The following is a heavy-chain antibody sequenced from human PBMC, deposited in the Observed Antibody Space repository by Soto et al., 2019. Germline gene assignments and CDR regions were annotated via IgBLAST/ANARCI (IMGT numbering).Heavy chain of an antibody. V-gene: IGHV4-59*01. CDR1: GGSMSSYY. Sequence: XGTLSLTCTVSGGSMSSYYWSWIRQPPGKGLEWIGYIYYSGNTNYNPSLKSRVTISVDTSKNQFSLKLSSVTAADTALYYCATASGYDYEPFDYWGQGTLVTVS. CDR2: IYYSGNT. CDR3: ATASGYDYEPFDY. D-gene: IGHD5-12*01. J-gene: IGHJ4*02.